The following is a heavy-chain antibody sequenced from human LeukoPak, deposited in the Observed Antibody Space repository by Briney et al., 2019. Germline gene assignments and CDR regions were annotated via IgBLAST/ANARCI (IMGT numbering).Heavy chain of an antibody. CDR2: IIPIFGTA. Sequence: SVKVSCKASGGTFSSYAISWVRQAPGQGLECMGGIIPIFGTANYAQKFQGRVTITADESTSTAYMELSSLRSEDTAVYYCARGAVAWYYGMDVWGQGTTVTVSS. J-gene: IGHJ6*02. CDR3: ARGAVAWYYGMDV. V-gene: IGHV1-69*13. CDR1: GGTFSSYA. D-gene: IGHD6-19*01.